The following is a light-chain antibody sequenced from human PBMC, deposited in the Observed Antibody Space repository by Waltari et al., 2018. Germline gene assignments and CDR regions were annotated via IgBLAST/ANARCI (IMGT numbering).Light chain of an antibody. CDR1: ALPKQY. CDR2: KGI. Sequence: SYELTQPPSASVSPGQTARITCSGDALPKQYAYWDHQKPGQAPVLVIYKGIERPPGIPGRCSVASSGTTVPLTSRGVQAEDEADYYCQSADSSGTRVFGGGTKLTVL. CDR3: QSADSSGTRV. V-gene: IGLV3-25*03. J-gene: IGLJ3*02.